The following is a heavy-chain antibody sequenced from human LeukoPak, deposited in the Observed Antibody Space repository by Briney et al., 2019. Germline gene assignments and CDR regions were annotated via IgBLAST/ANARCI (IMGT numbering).Heavy chain of an antibody. CDR3: AKGGHSYGYADY. V-gene: IGHV3-30*18. D-gene: IGHD5-18*01. CDR1: GFSFSTYA. Sequence: GSLRLSCAASGFSFSTYAMHWVRQAPGKGLEWVTAISSDGSNKNYADFVQGRFTSSRDNSKNSLYLQMNSLRAEDTAVNYCAKGGHSYGYADYWGQGTLVTVSS. CDR2: ISSDGSNK. J-gene: IGHJ4*02.